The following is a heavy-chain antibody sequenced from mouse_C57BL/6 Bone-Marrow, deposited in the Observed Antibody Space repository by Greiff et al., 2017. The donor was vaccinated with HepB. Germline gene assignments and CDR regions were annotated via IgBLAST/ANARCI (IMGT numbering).Heavy chain of an antibody. CDR1: GYTFTSYW. J-gene: IGHJ3*01. Sequence: QVQLQQPGAELVKPGASVKLSCKASGYTFTSYWMHWVKQRPGQGLEWIGMIHPNSGSTNYNEKFKSKATLTVDKSSSTAYMQLSSLTSEDSAVYYCARAGLRAWFADWGQGTLVTVSA. CDR3: ARAGLRAWFAD. V-gene: IGHV1-64*01. D-gene: IGHD2-4*01. CDR2: IHPNSGST.